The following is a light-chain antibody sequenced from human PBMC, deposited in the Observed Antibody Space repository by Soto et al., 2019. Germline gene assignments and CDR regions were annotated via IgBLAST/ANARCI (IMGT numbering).Light chain of an antibody. CDR3: QQRSNGLT. J-gene: IGKJ4*01. V-gene: IGKV3-11*01. Sequence: IVLTQSRATLSLSPGERPTLSCRASQSVGSYLAWYQHKPGQAPSLLIYDASNRATGIPARFIGSGSGTDLTLTIRSLEPEDFAVYYCQQRSNGLTFGGGTKVDIK. CDR1: QSVGSY. CDR2: DAS.